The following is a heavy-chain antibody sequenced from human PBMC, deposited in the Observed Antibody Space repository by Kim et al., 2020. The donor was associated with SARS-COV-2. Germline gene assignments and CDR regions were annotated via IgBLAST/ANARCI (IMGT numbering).Heavy chain of an antibody. D-gene: IGHD3-16*01. V-gene: IGHV3-30*01. Sequence: DSVRGRFTISRDRSRNTLYLQMNSLRPEDTALYFCARPGGPMWTWSWFDTWGQGTLVTVSS. J-gene: IGHJ5*02. CDR3: ARPGGPMWTWSWFDT.